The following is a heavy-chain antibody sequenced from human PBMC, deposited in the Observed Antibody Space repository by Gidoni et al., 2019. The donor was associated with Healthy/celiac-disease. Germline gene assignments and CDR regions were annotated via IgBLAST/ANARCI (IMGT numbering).Heavy chain of an antibody. D-gene: IGHD1-26*01. J-gene: IGHJ3*02. V-gene: IGHV3-30*04. Sequence: HVQLVDSGGAVVPPGRSLCTFCSASGFTFRSYAMHWVLQAPGKGLEWVAVISYDGSNKYYADSVKGRFTISRDNSKNTLYLQMNSLRAEDTAVYYCAREGLGGAFDIWGQGTMVTVSS. CDR1: GFTFRSYA. CDR3: AREGLGGAFDI. CDR2: ISYDGSNK.